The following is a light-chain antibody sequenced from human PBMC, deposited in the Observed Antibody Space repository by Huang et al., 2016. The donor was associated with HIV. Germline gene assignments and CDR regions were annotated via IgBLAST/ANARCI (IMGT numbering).Light chain of an antibody. V-gene: IGKV4-1*01. CDR3: QQYYSSPQT. CDR1: RSVYASSTERDY. CDR2: WAS. J-gene: IGKJ1*01. Sequence: DIVMTQSPDSLAVSLGERATLHCRSSRSVYASSTERDYLAWFQQRPGQPPKLLLFWASTPEAGVPDRVSGRGSGTDFTLPIANLKAEDAAIYYCQQYYSSPQTFGQGT.